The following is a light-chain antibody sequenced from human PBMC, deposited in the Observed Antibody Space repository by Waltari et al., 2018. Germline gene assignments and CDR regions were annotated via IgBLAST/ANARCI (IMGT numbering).Light chain of an antibody. CDR2: WAS. J-gene: IGKJ3*01. Sequence: DIVMTQSPDSLVVSLGERATINCKSSQSVLYRTNNNNYVAWYQQKPRQPPKLLIYWASTRESGVPDRFSGSGSGTDFTLTISSLQAEDVAVYYCQQYYNAPFSFGPGTRVEIK. CDR1: QSVLYRTNNNNY. CDR3: QQYYNAPFS. V-gene: IGKV4-1*01.